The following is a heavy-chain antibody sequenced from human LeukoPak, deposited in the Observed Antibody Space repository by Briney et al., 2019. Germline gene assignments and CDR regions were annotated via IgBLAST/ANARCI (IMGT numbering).Heavy chain of an antibody. J-gene: IGHJ4*02. CDR2: INPSGGST. CDR1: GYTFTSYY. CDR3: ARDPGIAAAGTYFDY. D-gene: IGHD6-13*01. V-gene: IGHV1-46*01. Sequence: ASVKVSCKASGYTFTSYYMHWVRQAPGQGLEWMGIINPSGGSTSYAQKFQGRVTMTSDTSTSTVYMELSSLRSEDTAVYYCARDPGIAAAGTYFDYWGQGTQVTVSS.